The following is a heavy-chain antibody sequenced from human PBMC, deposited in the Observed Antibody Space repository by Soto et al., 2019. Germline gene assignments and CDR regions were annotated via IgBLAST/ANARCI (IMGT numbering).Heavy chain of an antibody. CDR1: GGIFSSYA. D-gene: IGHD1-1*01. J-gene: IGHJ5*02. CDR3: STQRTALRPFDP. Sequence: QVHLEQSGAEVKMPGSSVKVACTTSGGIFSSYAFNCVRQAPGNGLEGMGRIVPMFGTTNYTQKLQGRLTITADRSSSAAYLELSGLRSDDTAMYYCSTQRTALRPFDPWGQGTLVTVSS. CDR2: IVPMFGTT. V-gene: IGHV1-69*06.